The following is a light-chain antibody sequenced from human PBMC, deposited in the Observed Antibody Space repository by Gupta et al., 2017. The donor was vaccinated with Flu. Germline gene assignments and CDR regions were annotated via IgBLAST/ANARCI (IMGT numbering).Light chain of an antibody. Sequence: VGDRVTITCRASQSISGWLSWYQQKPGKAPKLRIYKASTLESGVPSRFSGSGFGTEFTLTISRLQPDDFATYYCQEYNSYWAFGQGTKVEIK. V-gene: IGKV1-5*03. CDR1: QSISGW. CDR3: QEYNSYWA. J-gene: IGKJ1*01. CDR2: KAS.